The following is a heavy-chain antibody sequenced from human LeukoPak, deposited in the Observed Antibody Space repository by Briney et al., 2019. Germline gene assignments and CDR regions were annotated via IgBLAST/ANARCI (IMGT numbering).Heavy chain of an antibody. Sequence: SETLSLTCAVYGGSFSGYYWSWIRQPPGKGLEWIGEINHSGSTNYNPSLKSRVTISVDTSKNQFSLKLSSVTAADTAVYYCARSGGLVTMIVVVTPFDYWGQGILVTVSS. CDR3: ARSGGLVTMIVVVTPFDY. CDR2: INHSGST. V-gene: IGHV4-34*01. J-gene: IGHJ4*02. D-gene: IGHD3-22*01. CDR1: GGSFSGYY.